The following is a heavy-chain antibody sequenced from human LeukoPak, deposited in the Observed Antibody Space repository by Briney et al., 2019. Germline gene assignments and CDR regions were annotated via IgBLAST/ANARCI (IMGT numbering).Heavy chain of an antibody. J-gene: IGHJ6*02. V-gene: IGHV1-2*02. D-gene: IGHD3-10*01. CDR1: GYTFTDYY. Sequence: ASVKVSCKASGYTFTDYYIHWVRQAPGQGLEWLGWSNPNSGDTNYAQKLQGRVTMTTDTSTSTAYMELRSLRSDDTAVYYCARDPPMVRGVINYLHYYGMDVWGQGTTVTVSS. CDR3: ARDPPMVRGVINYLHYYGMDV. CDR2: SNPNSGDT.